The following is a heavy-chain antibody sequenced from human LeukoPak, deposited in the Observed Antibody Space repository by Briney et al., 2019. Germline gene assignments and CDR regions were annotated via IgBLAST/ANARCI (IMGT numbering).Heavy chain of an antibody. D-gene: IGHD3-10*01. V-gene: IGHV4-61*02. J-gene: IGHJ4*02. Sequence: PSETLSLTCTVSGGSISSGSYYWSWIRQPAGKGLEWIGRIYTSGSTNYNPSLKSRVTISVDTSKNQFSLKLSSVTAADTAVYYCARVRRFGELRIDYWGQGTLVTVSS. CDR1: GGSISSGSYY. CDR2: IYTSGST. CDR3: ARVRRFGELRIDY.